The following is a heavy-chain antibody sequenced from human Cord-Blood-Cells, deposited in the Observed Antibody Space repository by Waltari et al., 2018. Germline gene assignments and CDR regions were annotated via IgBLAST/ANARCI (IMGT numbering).Heavy chain of an antibody. V-gene: IGHV1-8*01. Sequence: QVQLVQSGAEVKKPGASVKVSCKASGYTFTSYDINWVRQATGQGLEWMGWMNPNSGNTGYAQKFQGRVTMTRNTSINTAYMELSSLRSEDTAVYYCARVWSINHYYYGMDVWGQGTTVTVSS. CDR2: MNPNSGNT. CDR1: GYTFTSYD. CDR3: ARVWSINHYYYGMDV. D-gene: IGHD2-8*02. J-gene: IGHJ6*02.